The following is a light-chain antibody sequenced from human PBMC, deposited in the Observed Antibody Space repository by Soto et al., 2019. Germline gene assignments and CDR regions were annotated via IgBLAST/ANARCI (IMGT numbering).Light chain of an antibody. CDR2: EVS. CDR1: SSDVGSYNL. CDR3: SSYAGSSTLF. J-gene: IGLJ1*01. V-gene: IGLV2-23*02. Sequence: QSVLTQPASVSGSPGQSITISCTGTSSDVGSYNLVSWYQQHPGKAPKLMIYEVSKRPSGVSNRFSGSKSGNTASLTISGLQAEDEADYYCSSYAGSSTLFFGTGTNVTVL.